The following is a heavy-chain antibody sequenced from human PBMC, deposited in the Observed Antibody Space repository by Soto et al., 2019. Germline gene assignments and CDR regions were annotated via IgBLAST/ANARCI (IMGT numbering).Heavy chain of an antibody. J-gene: IGHJ4*02. CDR3: TVWGLGNDFWAA. Sequence: EVQLVESGGGLVQPGGSLRLSCVASGFTFSDYYMDWVRQAPDKGLEWVGRRKNKADGYTTEYAASVKGRFTIARDGSKNSRFLQMNSLTTEDTAVYSCTVWGLGNDFWAAWGQGILVAVSS. D-gene: IGHD3-3*01. CDR1: GFTFSDYY. CDR2: RKNKADGYTT. V-gene: IGHV3-72*01.